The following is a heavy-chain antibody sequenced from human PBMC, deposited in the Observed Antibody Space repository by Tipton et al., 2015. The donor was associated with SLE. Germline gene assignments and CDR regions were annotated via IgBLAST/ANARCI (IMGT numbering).Heavy chain of an antibody. Sequence: TLSLTCTVSGGSISSYFWSWIRQPPGKGLEWIAYIFYSGNTNYNPSLKSRVTISIDTSKNQFSLKLKSVTAADTALYFCTSGSGGYQRTDYWGQGTPVTVSS. CDR1: GGSISSYF. D-gene: IGHD5-12*01. CDR3: TSGSGGYQRTDY. J-gene: IGHJ4*02. V-gene: IGHV4-59*08. CDR2: IFYSGNT.